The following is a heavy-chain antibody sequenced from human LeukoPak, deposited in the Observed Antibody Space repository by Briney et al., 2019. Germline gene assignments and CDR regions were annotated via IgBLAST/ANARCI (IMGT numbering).Heavy chain of an antibody. CDR3: ARETKSSSWYYFDY. V-gene: IGHV3-74*01. Sequence: PGGSLRLSCAASGFTFSSYSMNWVRQAPGKGLEWVSRINSDGSSTYYADSVKGRFTISRDNARNTLYLQMNSLRAEDTAVYYCARETKSSSWYYFDYWGQGTLVTVSS. CDR1: GFTFSSYS. J-gene: IGHJ4*02. CDR2: INSDGSST. D-gene: IGHD6-13*01.